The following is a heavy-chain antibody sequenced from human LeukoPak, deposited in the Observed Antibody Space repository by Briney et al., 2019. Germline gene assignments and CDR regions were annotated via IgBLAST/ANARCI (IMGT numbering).Heavy chain of an antibody. CDR3: TKASLAFGTKYFDP. Sequence: ASVKVSCKASGYTFTSYGISWVRQAPGQGLEWMGWISAYNGNTNYAQKFQGRVTVTRVTSITTAYMELRSLRSDDTAVYYCTKASLAFGTKYFDPWGQGTLVTVSS. D-gene: IGHD3-10*01. CDR2: ISAYNGNT. CDR1: GYTFTSYG. J-gene: IGHJ5*02. V-gene: IGHV1-18*01.